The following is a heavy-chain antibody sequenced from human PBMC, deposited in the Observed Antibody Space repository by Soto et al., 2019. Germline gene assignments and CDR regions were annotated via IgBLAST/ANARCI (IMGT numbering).Heavy chain of an antibody. Sequence: PSETLSLTCTVSGGSISSYYWSWIRQPPGKGLEWIGYIYYSGSTNYNPSLKSRVTISVDTSKNQFSLKLSSVTAADTAVYYCANRWGGTTVVGGHYYYGMVVWGQGTTVTVSS. CDR3: ANRWGGTTVVGGHYYYGMVV. V-gene: IGHV4-59*01. D-gene: IGHD1-26*01. CDR1: GGSISSYY. CDR2: IYYSGST. J-gene: IGHJ6*02.